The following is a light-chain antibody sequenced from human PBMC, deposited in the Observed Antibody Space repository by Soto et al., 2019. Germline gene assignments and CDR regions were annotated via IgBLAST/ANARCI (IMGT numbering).Light chain of an antibody. J-gene: IGKJ1*01. V-gene: IGKV3-20*01. CDR1: LPVRDNF. Sequence: ENVLTQSPGTLSLSPGQRATLTCRASLPVRDNFLAWYQQKPGQTPRVLIYDVSTRATGVPDRFSGSGSATDFTLTISRLEPGESAVYFCHQYHSSPTFGQGTKVEIK. CDR2: DVS. CDR3: HQYHSSPT.